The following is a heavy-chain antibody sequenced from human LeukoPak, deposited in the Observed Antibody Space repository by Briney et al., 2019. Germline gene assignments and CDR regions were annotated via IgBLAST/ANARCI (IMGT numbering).Heavy chain of an antibody. V-gene: IGHV3-74*03. CDR1: GFTFTGYW. D-gene: IGHD6-19*01. CDR2: IYSYVRSL. Sequence: PGGSLRLSCAGSGFTFTGYWMHWVRQAPGKGLVWISRIYSYVRSLTYADSVMGRFTISRDNAKNMLYLQMNSLRAEDTAVYYCARGRGLGELAVASFDSWGQGTLVTVSS. CDR3: ARGRGLGELAVASFDS. J-gene: IGHJ4*02.